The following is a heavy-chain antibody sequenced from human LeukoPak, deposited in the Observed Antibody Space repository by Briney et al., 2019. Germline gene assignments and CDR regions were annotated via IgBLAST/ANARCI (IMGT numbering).Heavy chain of an antibody. Sequence: ASVKVSCKASGYTFTYHYIHLVRQAPGQGLEWMGIINPSNGDTNYAQRFQGRVTMTRDTSTSTVYMELSSLDSEDTAVYYCARGHQDTAMVGGFDYWGQGTLVTVSS. J-gene: IGHJ4*02. CDR1: GYTFTYHY. V-gene: IGHV1-46*01. D-gene: IGHD5-18*01. CDR3: ARGHQDTAMVGGFDY. CDR2: INPSNGDT.